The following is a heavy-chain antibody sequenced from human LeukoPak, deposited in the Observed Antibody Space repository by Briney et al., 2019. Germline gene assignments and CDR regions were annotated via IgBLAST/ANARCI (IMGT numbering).Heavy chain of an antibody. D-gene: IGHD3-22*01. CDR1: GFTFNTYP. J-gene: IGHJ4*02. CDR3: ARDRDGYYDY. Sequence: GGSLRLSCAASGFTFNTYPMHWVRQAPGKRLEYVSSISRGGGDTYYADSLKGRFTISRDNSKNTLYLQMGNLRAEDMAVYYCARDRDGYYDYWGQGTLVTVSS. V-gene: IGHV3-64*02. CDR2: ISRGGGDT.